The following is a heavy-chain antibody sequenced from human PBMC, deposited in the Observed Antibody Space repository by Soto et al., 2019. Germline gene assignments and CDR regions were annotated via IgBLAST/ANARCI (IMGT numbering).Heavy chain of an antibody. D-gene: IGHD6-6*01. J-gene: IGHJ4*02. V-gene: IGHV1-18*01. CDR3: AIEYSSSPPYYPIGY. Sequence: GASVKVSCKASGYTFTSYGISWVRQAPGQGLEWMGGISAFNGTTNYAQKLQGRVTMTTDKSTSTAYMELSSLGSEDTAVYYCAIEYSSSPPYYPIGYWGQGTLVTVSS. CDR2: ISAFNGTT. CDR1: GYTFTSYG.